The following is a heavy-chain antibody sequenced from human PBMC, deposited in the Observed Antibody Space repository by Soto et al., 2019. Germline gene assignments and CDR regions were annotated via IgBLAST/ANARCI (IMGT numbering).Heavy chain of an antibody. Sequence: QLQLQESGPGLVKPSETLSLTCTVSGGSISSSSYYWGWIRQPPGKGLEWIGSIDYSGSTYYNPSLRSRVTVSVDTSKNHFSLKLSSVTAADTAVYYCARHVPMGRYYDSSGYRYWFDPWGQGTLVTVSS. V-gene: IGHV4-39*01. CDR3: ARHVPMGRYYDSSGYRYWFDP. D-gene: IGHD3-22*01. J-gene: IGHJ5*02. CDR2: IDYSGST. CDR1: GGSISSSSYY.